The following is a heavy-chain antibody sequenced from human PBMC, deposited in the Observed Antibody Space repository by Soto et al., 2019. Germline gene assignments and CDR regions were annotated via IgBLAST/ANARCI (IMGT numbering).Heavy chain of an antibody. D-gene: IGHD3-10*01. CDR2: IIPKLGTA. J-gene: IGHJ4*02. CDR3: TRGVPSNAYFDY. CDR1: GGPFSSSA. V-gene: IGHV1-69*06. Sequence: QVRLVQSGAEVKKPGSSVKVSCKASGGPFSSSALNWVRQAPGQGLEWMGGIIPKLGTANYAQKFQGRVTITADKSTTTAYMELSSLRSEDTAVYYCTRGVPSNAYFDYWGQGTVVTVSP.